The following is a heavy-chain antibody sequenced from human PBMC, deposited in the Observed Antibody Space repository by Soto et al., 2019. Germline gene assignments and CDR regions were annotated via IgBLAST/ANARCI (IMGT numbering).Heavy chain of an antibody. D-gene: IGHD1-1*01. J-gene: IGHJ4*02. V-gene: IGHV1-69*13. CDR3: ARIQSPGVQRGTFDY. CDR2: IIPIFGTT. Sequence: SVKVSCKASGGIFSSYAITWVRQAPGQGLEWMGGIIPIFGTTNYAQKFQGRVTITADESTSTAYMELSSLIFEDTAVYYCARIQSPGVQRGTFDYWGQGTLVTVSS. CDR1: GGIFSSYA.